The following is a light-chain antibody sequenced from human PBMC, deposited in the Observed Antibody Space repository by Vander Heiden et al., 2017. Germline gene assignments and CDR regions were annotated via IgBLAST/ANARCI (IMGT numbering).Light chain of an antibody. CDR2: GKN. J-gene: IGLJ2*01. CDR3: NSRDSSGNHLEV. V-gene: IGLV3-19*01. Sequence: SSELTQDPAVSVALGQTVRITCHVDNLRAYYASWYQQKPGQAPVLVIYGKNNRPSGIPDRFSGSSSGNTASLTITGAQAEDEADYYCNSRDSSGNHLEVFGGGTKLTVL. CDR1: NLRAYY.